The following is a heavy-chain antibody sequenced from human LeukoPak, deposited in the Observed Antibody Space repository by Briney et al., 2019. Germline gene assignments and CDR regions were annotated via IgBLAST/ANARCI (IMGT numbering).Heavy chain of an antibody. CDR2: ISGSGGST. CDR1: GFTFSSYA. Sequence: PGGSLRLSCAASGFTFSSYAMNWVRQAPGKGLEWVSVISGSGGSTYYAASVRGRFTISRDSSNDTLYLQMNSLRAEDTAVYYCAKERGYSYGYDYWGQGTLVTVSS. CDR3: AKERGYSYGYDY. V-gene: IGHV3-23*01. J-gene: IGHJ4*02. D-gene: IGHD5-18*01.